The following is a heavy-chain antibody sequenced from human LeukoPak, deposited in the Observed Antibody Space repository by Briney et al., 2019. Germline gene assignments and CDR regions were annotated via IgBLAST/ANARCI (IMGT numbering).Heavy chain of an antibody. CDR1: GYTFTGYY. CDR2: IDPNSGGT. D-gene: IGHD2-15*01. J-gene: IGHJ5*02. Sequence: ASVKVSCKASGYTFTGYYMHWVRQAPGQGLEWMGWIDPNSGGTNYAQKFQGRGTMTRDTSISTAYMALSGVPSDDPVLYYCARDPSPNVGYCSGGSCYPYNWFDPWGQGTLVTVSS. V-gene: IGHV1-2*02. CDR3: ARDPSPNVGYCSGGSCYPYNWFDP.